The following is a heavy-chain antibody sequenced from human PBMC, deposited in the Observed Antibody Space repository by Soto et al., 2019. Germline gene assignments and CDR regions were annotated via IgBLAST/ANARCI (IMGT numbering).Heavy chain of an antibody. CDR2: ISTTETT. CDR1: GGSISRYY. J-gene: IGHJ6*02. CDR3: AGNIAAAGRRYYGMDV. V-gene: IGHV4-4*07. D-gene: IGHD6-13*01. Sequence: PSETLSLPCTVSGGSISRYYWGWIRQPPGKGLEWIGRISTTETTNYNPSLKSRVSMSLDTSKSQVSLKLSSVTAADAAVYYCAGNIAAAGRRYYGMDVWGQGTTVTVSS.